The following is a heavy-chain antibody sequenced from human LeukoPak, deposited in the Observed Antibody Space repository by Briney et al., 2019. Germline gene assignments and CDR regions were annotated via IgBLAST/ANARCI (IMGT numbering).Heavy chain of an antibody. V-gene: IGHV3-53*01. J-gene: IGHJ4*02. CDR2: IYSDNT. CDR1: GFTVSSNS. Sequence: GGSLRLSCTVSGFTVSSNSMSWVRQAPGKGLEWVSFIYSDNTHYSDSVKGRFTISRDNSKNTLYLQMNSLRAEDTAVYYCARMYSSSWYFDYWGQGTLVTVSS. D-gene: IGHD6-13*01. CDR3: ARMYSSSWYFDY.